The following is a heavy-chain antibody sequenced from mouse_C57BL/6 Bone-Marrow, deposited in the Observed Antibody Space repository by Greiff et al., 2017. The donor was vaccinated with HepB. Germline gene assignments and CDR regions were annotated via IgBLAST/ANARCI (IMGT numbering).Heavy chain of an antibody. D-gene: IGHD1-1*01. V-gene: IGHV5-15*01. CDR1: GFTFSDYG. J-gene: IGHJ4*01. CDR3: ARRDYYGNYAMDY. CDR2: ISNLAYSI. Sequence: EVKLMESGGGLVQPGGSLKLSCAASGFTFSDYGMAWVRQAPRKGPEWVAFISNLAYSIYYADTVTGRFTISRENAKNTLYLEMSSLRSEDTAMYYCARRDYYGNYAMDYWGQGTSVTVSS.